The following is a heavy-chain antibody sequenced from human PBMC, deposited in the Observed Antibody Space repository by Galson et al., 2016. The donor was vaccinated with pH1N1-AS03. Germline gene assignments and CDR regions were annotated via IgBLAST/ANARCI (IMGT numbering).Heavy chain of an antibody. Sequence: SLRLSCAASGFTFSNAWMTWVRQAPGKGLEWVGRIKSKSDGGTTDYAAPVKDRFTISRDDSKNTLYLQMNSLKTEDTAVYYCSTDETFYYYYGIDVWGRGTTVTVSS. CDR2: IKSKSDGGTT. CDR1: GFTFSNAW. V-gene: IGHV3-15*01. CDR3: STDETFYYYYGIDV. J-gene: IGHJ6*02.